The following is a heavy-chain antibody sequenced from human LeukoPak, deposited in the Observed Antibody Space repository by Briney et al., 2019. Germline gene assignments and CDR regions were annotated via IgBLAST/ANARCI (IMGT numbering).Heavy chain of an antibody. CDR2: IYYSGNT. D-gene: IGHD3-22*01. CDR1: RYSISSGYY. CDR3: ARDPSGYSSRFDY. V-gene: IGHV4-38-2*02. Sequence: SETLSLTCTVSRYSISSGYYWGWIRQPPGKGLEWIGSIYYSGNTYYNPSLKSRVTISLDTSKNQFSLKLSSVTAADTAVYYCARDPSGYSSRFDYWGQGTLVTVSS. J-gene: IGHJ4*02.